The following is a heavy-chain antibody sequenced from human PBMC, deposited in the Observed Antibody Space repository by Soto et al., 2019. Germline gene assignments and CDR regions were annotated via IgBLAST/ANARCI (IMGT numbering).Heavy chain of an antibody. CDR1: GYSFISYW. Sequence: GESLKISCKASGYSFISYWIGWVRQMPGKGLEWMGIIYPGDSDTRYSPSFQGQVAISADKSINTAFLQWNSLKASDTAMYYCASWGSHAYWGPGTLVTVSS. V-gene: IGHV5-51*01. CDR3: ASWGSHAY. D-gene: IGHD7-27*01. CDR2: IYPGDSDT. J-gene: IGHJ4*02.